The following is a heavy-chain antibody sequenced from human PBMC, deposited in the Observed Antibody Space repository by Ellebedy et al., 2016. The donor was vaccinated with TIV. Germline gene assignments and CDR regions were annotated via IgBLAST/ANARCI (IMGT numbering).Heavy chain of an antibody. D-gene: IGHD2-8*01. V-gene: IGHV3-7*03. CDR2: LNPDGSVE. Sequence: PGGSLRLSCEASGFIISVDWMSRVLQAPGKGLERVVHLNPDGSVEYYVDSVKGRFSISRDNAKRLLFLQMNSLRVDDTAVYYCVTWDQDNGRWGQGSLVTISS. CDR1: GFIISVDW. CDR3: VTWDQDNGR. J-gene: IGHJ4*01.